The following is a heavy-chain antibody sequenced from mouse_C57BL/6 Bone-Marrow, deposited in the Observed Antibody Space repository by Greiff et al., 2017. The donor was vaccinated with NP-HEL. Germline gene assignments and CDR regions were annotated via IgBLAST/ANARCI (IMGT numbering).Heavy chain of an antibody. CDR2: IDPSDSET. D-gene: IGHD3-3*01. CDR3: ATAGTRYWYFDV. CDR1: GYTFTSYW. V-gene: IGHV1-52*01. Sequence: VQLQQPGAELVRPGSSVKLSCKASGYTFTSYWMHWVKQRPIQGLEWIGNIDPSDSETHYNQKFKDKATLTVDKSSSTAYMQLSSLTSEDSAVYYCATAGTRYWYFDVWGTGTTVTVSS. J-gene: IGHJ1*03.